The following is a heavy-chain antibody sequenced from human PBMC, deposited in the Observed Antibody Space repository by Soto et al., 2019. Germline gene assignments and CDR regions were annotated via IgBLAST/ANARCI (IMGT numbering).Heavy chain of an antibody. CDR3: ASEGTAMKLHY. Sequence: SETLSLTCTVSGVSISDYYWSWIRQPAGKGLEWIGRIYSSGSNNYNPSLKSRVTMSVDTPKNQFSLKLSSVTAADTAVYYCASEGTAMKLHYWGQGALVTVSS. CDR1: GVSISDYY. CDR2: IYSSGSN. D-gene: IGHD2-21*02. J-gene: IGHJ4*02. V-gene: IGHV4-4*07.